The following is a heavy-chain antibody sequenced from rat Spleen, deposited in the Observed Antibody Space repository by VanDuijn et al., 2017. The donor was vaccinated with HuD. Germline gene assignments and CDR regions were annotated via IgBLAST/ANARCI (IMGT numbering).Heavy chain of an antibody. J-gene: IGHJ2*01. D-gene: IGHD1-4*01. CDR2: IQSGGST. V-gene: IGHV2-19*01. CDR3: ASGIHDY. Sequence: QVQLKESGPVLVQPSQTLSLTCTVSGFSLTDYSVHWVRQPPGKGLEWMGRIQSGGSTDYNSALKSRLSISRDTSKSQVFLKMNSLQTEDTAMYFCASGIHDYWGQGVMVTVSS. CDR1: GFSLTDYS.